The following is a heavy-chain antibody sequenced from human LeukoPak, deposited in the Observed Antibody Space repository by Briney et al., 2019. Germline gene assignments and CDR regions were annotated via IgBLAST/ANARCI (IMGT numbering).Heavy chain of an antibody. CDR1: GFTVSSNS. J-gene: IGHJ4*02. V-gene: IGHV3-53*01. CDR3: ARPDNYGYYFEY. Sequence: GGSLRLSCAASGFTVSSNSMSWVRQAPGKGLEWVSVIYSGGRTYYIDSVKGRFTISRDNSKNIVYLQMNSLRAEDTAVYYCARPDNYGYYFEYWGQGTLVTVSS. D-gene: IGHD5-18*01. CDR2: IYSGGRT.